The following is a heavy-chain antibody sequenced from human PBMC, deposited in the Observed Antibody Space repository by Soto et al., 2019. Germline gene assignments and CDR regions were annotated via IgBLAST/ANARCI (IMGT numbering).Heavy chain of an antibody. J-gene: IGHJ1*01. Sequence: SETLSLTCTVSGGSVSSYYWTWIRQPPGKGLEWIGYVHSSGSTSYNPSLKSRVTISKDRSKNEVSLKLSSVNAADTDLYCCARTDSPTLTCHHWGQGTLVTVSS. CDR2: VHSSGST. V-gene: IGHV4-59*02. CDR1: GGSVSSYY. D-gene: IGHD5-12*01. CDR3: ARTDSPTLTCHH.